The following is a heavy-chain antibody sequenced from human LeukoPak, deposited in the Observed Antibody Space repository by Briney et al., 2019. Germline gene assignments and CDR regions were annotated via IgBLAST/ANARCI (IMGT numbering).Heavy chain of an antibody. J-gene: IGHJ4*02. CDR2: IYYSGST. D-gene: IGHD5-18*01. CDR1: GGSISSSSYY. CDR3: ARSSYIYSYGHYDY. V-gene: IGHV4-39*07. Sequence: PSETLSLTCTVSGGSISSSSYYWGWIRQPPGKGLEWIGSIYYSGSTYYNPSLKSRVTISVDTSKNQFSLKLSSVTAADTAVYYCARSSYIYSYGHYDYWGQGTLVTVSS.